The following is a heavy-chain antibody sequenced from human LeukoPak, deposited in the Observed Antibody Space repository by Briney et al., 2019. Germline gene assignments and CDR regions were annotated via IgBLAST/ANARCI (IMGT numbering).Heavy chain of an antibody. CDR3: AKDGHATIVVVGEDYGMDV. CDR2: ISGSGGST. Sequence: GGSLRLSCVPSGITFSSYAMSWVRQAPGKGLEWVSAISGSGGSTYYADSVKGRFTISRDNSKNTLYLQMNSLRAEDTAVYYCAKDGHATIVVVGEDYGMDVWGQGTTVTVSS. CDR1: GITFSSYA. J-gene: IGHJ6*02. D-gene: IGHD3-22*01. V-gene: IGHV3-23*01.